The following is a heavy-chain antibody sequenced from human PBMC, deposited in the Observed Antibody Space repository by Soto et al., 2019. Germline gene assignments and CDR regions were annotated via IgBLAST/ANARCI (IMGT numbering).Heavy chain of an antibody. CDR3: ARDVESGSSQYYYYFYGMDV. V-gene: IGHV3-30-3*01. D-gene: IGHD1-26*01. Sequence: GGSLRLSCAASGFTFSSNAMHWVRQAPGKGLEWVAVLSYDGSNKYYADSVKGRFTISRDNSKNTLYLQMDSPRTEDTALYYCARDVESGSSQYYYYFYGMDVWGQGTTVTV. CDR2: LSYDGSNK. J-gene: IGHJ6*02. CDR1: GFTFSSNA.